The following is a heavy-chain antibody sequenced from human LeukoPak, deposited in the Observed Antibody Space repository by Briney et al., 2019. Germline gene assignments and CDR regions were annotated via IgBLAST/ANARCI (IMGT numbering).Heavy chain of an antibody. CDR3: AKVRFGSSSSTYLLANYYYYYMDV. CDR2: IRYDGSNK. J-gene: IGHJ6*03. CDR1: GFTFSSYG. Sequence: PGGSLRLSCAASGFTFSSYGMHWVRQAPGKGLEWVAFIRYDGSNKYYADSVKGRFTISRDNSKNTLYLQMNSLRAEDTAVYYCAKVRFGSSSSTYLLANYYYYYMDVWGKGTTVTVSS. D-gene: IGHD6-13*01. V-gene: IGHV3-30*02.